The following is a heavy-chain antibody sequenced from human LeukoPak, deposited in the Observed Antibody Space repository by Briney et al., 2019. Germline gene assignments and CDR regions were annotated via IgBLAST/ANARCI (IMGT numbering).Heavy chain of an antibody. Sequence: SVKVSCKASGGTFSSYAISWVRQAPGQGLEWMGGIIPIFGTANYAQKFQGRVTITADESTSTAYMELSSLRSEDTAVYYCASRPMTTDAFDTWGQGTMVTVSS. V-gene: IGHV1-69*13. D-gene: IGHD3-22*01. CDR3: ASRPMTTDAFDT. CDR2: IIPIFGTA. CDR1: GGTFSSYA. J-gene: IGHJ3*02.